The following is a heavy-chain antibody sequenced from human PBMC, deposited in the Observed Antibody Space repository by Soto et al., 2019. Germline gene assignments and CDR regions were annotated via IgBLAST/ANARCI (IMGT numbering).Heavy chain of an antibody. V-gene: IGHV3-23*01. CDR3: AKDQYYDSSGYYNDAFDI. Sequence: GGSLRLSCAASGFTFSSYAMSWVRQAPGKGLEWVSAISGSGGSTYSADSVKGWFTISRDNSKNTLYLQMNSLRAEDTAVYYCAKDQYYDSSGYYNDAFDIWGQGTMVTVSS. CDR1: GFTFSSYA. J-gene: IGHJ3*02. D-gene: IGHD3-22*01. CDR2: ISGSGGST.